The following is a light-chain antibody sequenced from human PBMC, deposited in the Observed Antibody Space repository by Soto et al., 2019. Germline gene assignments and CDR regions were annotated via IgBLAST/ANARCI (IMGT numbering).Light chain of an antibody. CDR2: WAS. CDR1: QSVLYSSNNKNY. J-gene: IGKJ3*01. V-gene: IGKV4-1*01. Sequence: DIVMTQSPDSLAVSLGERATINCKSSQSVLYSSNNKNYLAWYQQKPGQPPKLLIYWASTRESGVPDRFSGSGSGTDFTLTISSLQAEDVAVYYCQQYYSTWITFGPGTKVDIK. CDR3: QQYYSTWIT.